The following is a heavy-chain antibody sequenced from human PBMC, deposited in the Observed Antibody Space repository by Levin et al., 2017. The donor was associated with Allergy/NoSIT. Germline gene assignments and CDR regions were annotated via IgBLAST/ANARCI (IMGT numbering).Heavy chain of an antibody. CDR2: IDWDDDK. CDR3: ARSSPGGFSYGHHFDY. CDR1: GFSLTTSAMC. V-gene: IGHV2-70*17. Sequence: QSGPTLVKPTQTLTLTCTFSGFSLTTSAMCVSWIRQPPGKALEWLARIDWDDDKFYSTSLKTRLSISKDTSKNQVVLTMTNMDPVDTATYYCARSSPGGFSYGHHFDYWGQGTLVAVSS. J-gene: IGHJ4*02. D-gene: IGHD5-18*01.